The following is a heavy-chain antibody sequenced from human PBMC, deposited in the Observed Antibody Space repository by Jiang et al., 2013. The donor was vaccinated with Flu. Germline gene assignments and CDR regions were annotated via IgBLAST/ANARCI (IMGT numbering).Heavy chain of an antibody. CDR3: AKVRQRGYSYGQHLGY. CDR2: ISYDGSNK. V-gene: IGHV3-30*18. CDR1: GFTFSSYG. J-gene: IGHJ4*02. D-gene: IGHD5-18*01. Sequence: VQLVESGGGVVQPGRSLRLSCAASGFTFSSYGMHWVRQAPGKGLEWVAVISYDGSNKYYADSVKGRFTISRDNSKNTLYLQMNSLRAEDTAVYYCAKVRQRGYSYGQHLGYWGQGTLVTVSS.